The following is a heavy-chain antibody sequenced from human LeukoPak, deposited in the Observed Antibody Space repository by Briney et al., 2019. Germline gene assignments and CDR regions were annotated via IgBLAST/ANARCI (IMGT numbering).Heavy chain of an antibody. CDR3: AREAVEPNWFDP. CDR2: IDPSDSYT. V-gene: IGHV5-10-1*01. J-gene: IGHJ5*02. CDR1: GYSFTSYW. Sequence: GESLRISCKGSGYSFTSYWISWVRQLPGKGLEWMGRIDPSDSYTNYSPSFQGHVTISADKSISTAYLQWSSLKASDTAMYYCAREAVEPNWFDPWGQGTLVTVS.